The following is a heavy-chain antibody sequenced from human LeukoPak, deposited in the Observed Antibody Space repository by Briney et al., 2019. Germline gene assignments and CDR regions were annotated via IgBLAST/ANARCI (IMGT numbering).Heavy chain of an antibody. J-gene: IGHJ6*03. CDR3: ARARSRYSYDHNYYIDV. Sequence: ASVKVSCKASGYTFTGYYMHWVRQAPGQGLEWMGWINPNSGGTSYAQKFQGRVTMTRDMSTSTVYMELSSLRSEDTAVYYCARARSRYSYDHNYYIDVWGKGTTVTVSS. V-gene: IGHV1-2*02. CDR1: GYTFTGYY. CDR2: INPNSGGT. D-gene: IGHD5-18*01.